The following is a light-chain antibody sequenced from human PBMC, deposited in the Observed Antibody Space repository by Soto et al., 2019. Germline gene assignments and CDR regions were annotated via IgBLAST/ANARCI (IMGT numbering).Light chain of an antibody. CDR3: AAWDGSLNAVV. J-gene: IGLJ2*01. Sequence: QSVLTQPPSASGAPGQWVTISCSGSGSNIGSNTVNWYQQVPGTAPKLLIYSNSQRPAGVPDRFSGSKSGTSASLAISGLQTEDEADYHCAAWDGSLNAVVFGGGTKLTVL. CDR1: GSNIGSNT. CDR2: SNS. V-gene: IGLV1-44*01.